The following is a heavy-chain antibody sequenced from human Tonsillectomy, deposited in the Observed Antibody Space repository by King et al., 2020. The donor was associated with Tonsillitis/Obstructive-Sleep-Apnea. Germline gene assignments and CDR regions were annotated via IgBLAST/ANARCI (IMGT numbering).Heavy chain of an antibody. V-gene: IGHV3-74*01. J-gene: IGHJ4*02. CDR3: ARDSRIVVPKVDFDY. CDR1: GFIFGNYY. Sequence: VQLVESGGGLVQPGGSLRLSCAASGFIFGNYYMHWVRQAPGKGLEWVSGIKSDGTTTTHADSVKGRFTISRDNAKNTLYLQMNSLRAEDTAVYHCARDSRIVVPKVDFDYWGQGTLVIVSS. D-gene: IGHD3-22*01. CDR2: IKSDGTTT.